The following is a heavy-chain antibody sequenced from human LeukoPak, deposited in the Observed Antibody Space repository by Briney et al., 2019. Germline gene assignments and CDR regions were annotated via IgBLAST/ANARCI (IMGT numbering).Heavy chain of an antibody. CDR1: GFTVSSNS. D-gene: IGHD3-10*01. J-gene: IGHJ5*02. CDR2: ISGSGGST. CDR3: AKPATRSGSSP. Sequence: PGGSLRLSCTVSGFTVSSNSMSWVRQAPRKGLEWVSAISGSGGSTYYADSVKGRFTISRDNSKNTLYLQMNSLRAEDTAVYYCAKPATRSGSSPWGQGTLVTVSS. V-gene: IGHV3-23*01.